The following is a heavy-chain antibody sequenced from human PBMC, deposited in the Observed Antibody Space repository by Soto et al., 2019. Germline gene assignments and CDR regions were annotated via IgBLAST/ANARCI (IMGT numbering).Heavy chain of an antibody. D-gene: IGHD4-17*01. Sequence: SETLSLTCTVSGGSISSGDYYWGWFRQPPGKGLEWIGGLYYSGTTYYNSSLKSRVTISVDTSKNQFSLKLSSVTAADTAVYYCASTTVTTEVGAFDSWGQGKMVTVS. J-gene: IGHJ3*02. CDR1: GGSISSGDYY. CDR3: ASTTVTTEVGAFDS. V-gene: IGHV4-39*01. CDR2: LYYSGTT.